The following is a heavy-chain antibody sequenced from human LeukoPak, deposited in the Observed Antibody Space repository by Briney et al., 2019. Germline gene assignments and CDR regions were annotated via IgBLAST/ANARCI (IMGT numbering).Heavy chain of an antibody. Sequence: SETLSLTCSVSGDSISSFYWNWIRQSPGKGLEWIGNIHYSGSGNYNPSLKSRITISIDTSRKQFFLKMSSVTAADTAVYYCVLAPNSNWFDFWGQGTLVTVSS. J-gene: IGHJ5*01. D-gene: IGHD2-8*01. CDR1: GDSISSFY. CDR3: VLAPNSNWFDF. V-gene: IGHV4-59*08. CDR2: IHYSGSG.